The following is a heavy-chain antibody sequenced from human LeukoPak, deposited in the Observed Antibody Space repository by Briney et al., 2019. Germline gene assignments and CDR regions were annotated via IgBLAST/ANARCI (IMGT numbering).Heavy chain of an antibody. CDR2: IYYSGST. J-gene: IGHJ4*02. CDR1: GGSISSYY. V-gene: IGHV4-59*01. CDR3: ARMAAAGIDY. D-gene: IGHD6-13*01. Sequence: PSETLSLTCTVSGGSISSYYLSWIRQPPGKGLEWIGYIYYSGSTNYNPSLKSRVTISVDTSKNQFSLKLSSVTAADTAVYYCARMAAAGIDYWGQGTLVTVSS.